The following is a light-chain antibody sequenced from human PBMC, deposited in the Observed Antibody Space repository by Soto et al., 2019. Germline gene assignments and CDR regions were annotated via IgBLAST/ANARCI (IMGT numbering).Light chain of an antibody. CDR1: QDISNY. Sequence: EIQMTQSPSSLSASVGDRVTITCQASQDISNYLNWYQQKPGKAPKLLIYDASNLETGVPSRFSGSGSGTDFTFTISSLQPDDFATYFCQQTYSIPLTFGGGTKVDIK. V-gene: IGKV1-33*01. CDR2: DAS. J-gene: IGKJ4*01. CDR3: QQTYSIPLT.